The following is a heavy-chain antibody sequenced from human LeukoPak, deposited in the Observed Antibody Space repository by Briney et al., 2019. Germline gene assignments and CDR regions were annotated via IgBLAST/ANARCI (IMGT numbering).Heavy chain of an antibody. J-gene: IGHJ4*02. CDR2: ISYDGGNK. CDR3: AKGLSMVATTGFDY. V-gene: IGHV3-30*18. CDR1: GFTFSNYA. Sequence: GGSLRLSCAAPGFTFSNYAMHWVRQAPGEGLEWVALISYDGGNKYYADSVEGRVTISRDNSKNTLYLQMNSLRAEDTAVYYCAKGLSMVATTGFDYWGQGTLVTVSS. D-gene: IGHD5-12*01.